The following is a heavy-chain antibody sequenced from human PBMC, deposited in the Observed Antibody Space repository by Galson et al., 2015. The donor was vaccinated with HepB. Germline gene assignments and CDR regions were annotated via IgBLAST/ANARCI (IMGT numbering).Heavy chain of an antibody. CDR2: ISSSGSTI. Sequence: SLRLSCAASGFTFSDYYMSWIRQAPGKGLEWVSYISSSGSTIYYADSAKGRFTISRDNAKNSLYLQMNSLRAEDTAVYYCARGIVVVPAAREGWFDPWGQGTLVTVSS. J-gene: IGHJ5*02. V-gene: IGHV3-11*01. CDR1: GFTFSDYY. D-gene: IGHD2-2*01. CDR3: ARGIVVVPAAREGWFDP.